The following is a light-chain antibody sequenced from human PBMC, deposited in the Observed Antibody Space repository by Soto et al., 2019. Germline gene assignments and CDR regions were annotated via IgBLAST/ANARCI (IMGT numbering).Light chain of an antibody. CDR1: NIGGKN. V-gene: IGLV3-21*02. Sequence: SYELTQPPSVSVAPGQTATVSCGGNNIGGKNVHWYQQKPGRAPVLVVYDDSDRPSGIPERFSGSNSGNMATLTISRVEAGDEADYYCQVWDTNSDYVFGSGTKVTVL. CDR2: DDS. CDR3: QVWDTNSDYV. J-gene: IGLJ1*01.